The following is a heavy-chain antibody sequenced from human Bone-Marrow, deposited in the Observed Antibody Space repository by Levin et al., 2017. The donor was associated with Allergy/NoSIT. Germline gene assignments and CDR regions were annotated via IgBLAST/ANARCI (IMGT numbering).Heavy chain of an antibody. Sequence: GESLKISCTASGFTFNTYWMFWVRRAPGKGLEWVASIQSGGGVTDYVDSVKGRFTISRDNAKNSLYLQMNSLRADDTAVYYCARDPFTKAFDFWGQGTMVTVSS. V-gene: IGHV3-7*01. CDR3: ARDPFTKAFDF. CDR2: IQSGGGVT. J-gene: IGHJ3*01. CDR1: GFTFNTYW. D-gene: IGHD2-8*01.